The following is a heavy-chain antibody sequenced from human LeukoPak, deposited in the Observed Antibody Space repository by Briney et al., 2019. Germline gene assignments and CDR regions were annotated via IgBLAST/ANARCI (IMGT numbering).Heavy chain of an antibody. CDR3: ARDRHYCTNGVCHPGAFDI. Sequence: ASVKVSCKASGGTFSSYAISWVRQTPGQGLEWMGGIIPIFGTANYAQKFQGRVTITADESTSTAYMELSSLRSEDTAVYYCARDRHYCTNGVCHPGAFDIWGQGTMVTVSS. J-gene: IGHJ3*02. CDR1: GGTFSSYA. D-gene: IGHD2-8*01. V-gene: IGHV1-69*13. CDR2: IIPIFGTA.